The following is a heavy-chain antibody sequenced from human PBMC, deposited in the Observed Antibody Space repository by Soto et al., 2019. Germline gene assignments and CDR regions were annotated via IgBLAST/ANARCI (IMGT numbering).Heavy chain of an antibody. CDR2: IDPSDSYT. D-gene: IGHD6-6*01. CDR3: ARRVIAARPSYYYYGMDV. V-gene: IGHV5-10-1*01. Sequence: GESLKISCKGSGYSFTSYWISWVCQMPGKGLEWMGRIDPSDSYTNYSPSFQGHVTISADKSISTAYLQWSSLKASDTAMYYCARRVIAARPSYYYYGMDVWGQGTTVTVSS. J-gene: IGHJ6*02. CDR1: GYSFTSYW.